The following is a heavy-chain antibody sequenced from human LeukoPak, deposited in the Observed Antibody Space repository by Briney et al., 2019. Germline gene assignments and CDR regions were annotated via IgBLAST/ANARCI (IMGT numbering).Heavy chain of an antibody. CDR3: AREGDSSGWYGGWFDP. J-gene: IGHJ5*02. Sequence: SETLSLTCTVSGGSISSSSYYWGWIRQPPGKGLGWIGSIYYSGSTYYNPSLKSRVTISVDTSKNQFSLKLSSVTAADTAVYYCAREGDSSGWYGGWFDPWGQGTLVTVSS. CDR1: GGSISSSSYY. D-gene: IGHD6-19*01. CDR2: IYYSGST. V-gene: IGHV4-39*02.